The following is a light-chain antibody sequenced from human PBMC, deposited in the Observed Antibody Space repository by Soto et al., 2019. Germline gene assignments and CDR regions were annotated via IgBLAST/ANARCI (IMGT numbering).Light chain of an antibody. CDR2: DVS. J-gene: IGLJ1*01. V-gene: IGLV2-11*01. CDR1: SSDVGGYNY. CDR3: RSYVGRNTYV. Sequence: QSVLTQPRSASGSPGQSITISCTGTSSDVGGYNYVSWYQQHPAKAPKLIIFDVSKRPSGVPNRFSGSKSGNTASLTISGLRAEDEADYYCRSYVGRNTYVFGTGTKVTVL.